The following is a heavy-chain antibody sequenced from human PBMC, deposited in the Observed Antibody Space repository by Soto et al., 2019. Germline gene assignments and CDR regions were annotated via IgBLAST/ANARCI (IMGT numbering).Heavy chain of an antibody. CDR2: INPSGGST. CDR3: ARDQGDGYNYSRGGYGMDV. Sequence: ASVKVSCKASGYTFTSYYMHWVRQAPGQGLEWMGIINPSGGSTSYAQKFQGRVTMTRDTSTSTVYMELSSLRSEDTAVYYCARDQGDGYNYSRGGYGMDVWGQGTTVPVSS. J-gene: IGHJ6*02. D-gene: IGHD1-1*01. CDR1: GYTFTSYY. V-gene: IGHV1-46*01.